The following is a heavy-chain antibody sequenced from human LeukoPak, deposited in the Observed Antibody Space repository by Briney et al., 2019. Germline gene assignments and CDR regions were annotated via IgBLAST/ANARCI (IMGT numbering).Heavy chain of an antibody. CDR1: GFTFSGYA. D-gene: IGHD6-19*01. J-gene: IGHJ4*02. V-gene: IGHV3-23*01. CDR3: ARVVGSSGWYLGY. Sequence: GGSLRLSCAASGFTFSGYAMSGVPEAPGMGLEWVSAISGSFSTYYADSVRGRFTISRDNSKNTLYLQMNSLRAEDTAVYYCARVVGSSGWYLGYWGQGTLVTVSS. CDR2: ISGSFST.